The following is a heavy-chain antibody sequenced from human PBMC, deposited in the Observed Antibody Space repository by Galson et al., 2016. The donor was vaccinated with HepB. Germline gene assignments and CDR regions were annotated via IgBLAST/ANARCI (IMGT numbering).Heavy chain of an antibody. V-gene: IGHV1-18*01. J-gene: IGHJ4*02. CDR1: GYTFTGYA. Sequence: SVKVSCKATGYTFTGYAISWVRQAPGQGLEWMGWISVYNDNIRYAEKFQGRVNMATDTSKSTAYMEVRNLRSDDTAVYFCARDGGELLPYLRGQGTLVTVSS. CDR3: ARDGGELLPYL. D-gene: IGHD1-7*01. CDR2: ISVYNDNI.